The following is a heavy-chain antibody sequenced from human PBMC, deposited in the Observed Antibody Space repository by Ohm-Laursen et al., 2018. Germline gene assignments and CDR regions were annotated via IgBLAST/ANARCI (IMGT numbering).Heavy chain of an antibody. V-gene: IGHV1-2*02. J-gene: IGHJ4*02. CDR2: INPNSGGS. D-gene: IGHD3-22*01. CDR1: GYTFAGYY. CDR3: ARAKEVYYYDSSGSYFGYFDY. Sequence: ASVKVSCKASGYTFAGYYMHWVRQAPGQGLEWMGWINPNSGGSYYAQKFQGRVTMTRDTSISTAYMEVSSQRSDDTAVYYCARAKEVYYYDSSGSYFGYFDYWGQGTLVTVSS.